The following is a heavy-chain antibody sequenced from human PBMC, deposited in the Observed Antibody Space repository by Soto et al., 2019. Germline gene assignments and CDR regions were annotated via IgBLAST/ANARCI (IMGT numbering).Heavy chain of an antibody. Sequence: QVQLQESGPGLVKPSETLSLTCTVGSISTYYWNWIRQPPGKGLEWIGYIYYMGRTNYNPSLKSRVPMTIDPPKNQFPRKLSFGPAGDAAVYSCARDPVGVTHFAYGGQGARVPVPS. V-gene: IGHV4-59*01. CDR2: IYYMGRT. J-gene: IGHJ4*02. CDR1: GSISTYY. D-gene: IGHD1-26*01. CDR3: ARDPVGVTHFAY.